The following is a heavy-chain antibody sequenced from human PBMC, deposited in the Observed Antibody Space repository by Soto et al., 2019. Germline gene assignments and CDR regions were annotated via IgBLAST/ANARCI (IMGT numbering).Heavy chain of an antibody. Sequence: ASVKVSCKASGYTFSQYGISWVRQAPGQGLEWMAWVSVDNGNTNYAQNFQGRATMTTDTATSTAYMELRSLKSDDTALYYCARFRTEDTHLSSFFAPWGQGTRVTVSS. V-gene: IGHV1-18*01. CDR3: ARFRTEDTHLSSFFAP. CDR1: GYTFSQYG. J-gene: IGHJ5*02. D-gene: IGHD3-3*01. CDR2: VSVDNGNT.